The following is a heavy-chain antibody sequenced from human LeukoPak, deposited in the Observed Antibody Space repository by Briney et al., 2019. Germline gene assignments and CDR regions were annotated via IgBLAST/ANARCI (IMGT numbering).Heavy chain of an antibody. CDR3: ARAGVTTVTTTA. D-gene: IGHD4-17*01. J-gene: IGHJ5*02. CDR1: GFIFSDYN. CDR2: ISTSGVYI. V-gene: IGHV3-21*01. Sequence: GGSLRLSCAASGFIFSDYNMNWVRQTPEKGLEWVSSISTSGVYIFYADSVKGRFTVSRDNTKNSLFLQMNSLRAEDTALYYCARAGVTTVTTTAWGQGTLVTVSS.